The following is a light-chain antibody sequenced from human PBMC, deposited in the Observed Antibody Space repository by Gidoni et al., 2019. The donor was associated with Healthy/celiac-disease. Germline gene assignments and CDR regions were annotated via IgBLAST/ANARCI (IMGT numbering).Light chain of an antibody. CDR3: QQRSNWPLT. CDR2: DAS. CDR1: QSVSIY. Sequence: EIVFTQSPATLSLSPGERATLSCRASQSVSIYFAWYQQKPGQAPRLLIYDASKRATGIPARFSGSGSGTDFTLTISSLEPEDFAVYYCQQRSNWPLTFGGGTKVEIK. J-gene: IGKJ4*01. V-gene: IGKV3-11*01.